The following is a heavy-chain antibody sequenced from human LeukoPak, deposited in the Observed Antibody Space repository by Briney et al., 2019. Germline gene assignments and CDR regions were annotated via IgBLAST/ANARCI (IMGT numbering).Heavy chain of an antibody. J-gene: IGHJ4*02. CDR3: ARPYFYGSGTYFNREDYFDY. V-gene: IGHV3-30-3*01. D-gene: IGHD3-10*01. CDR1: GFTFSSYA. Sequence: GGSLRLSCAASGFTFSSYAMHWVRQAPGKGLEWVAVISYDGSNKYYADSVKGRFTISRDNSNNTLYLQMNSLRAEDTAVYYCARPYFYGSGTYFNREDYFDYWGQGNLVTVSS. CDR2: ISYDGSNK.